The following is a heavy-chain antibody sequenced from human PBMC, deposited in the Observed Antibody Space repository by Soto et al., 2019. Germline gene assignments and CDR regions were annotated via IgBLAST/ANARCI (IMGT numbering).Heavy chain of an antibody. V-gene: IGHV3-33*01. D-gene: IGHD6-13*01. CDR3: AREQGEAAGLDY. Sequence: QVQLVESGGGVVQPGRSLRLSCAASGFTFSSYGMHWVRQAPGKGLEWVAVIWYDGSNKYYADSVKGRFTISRDNSKNTLYLQMNSLRAEDTAVYYCAREQGEAAGLDYWGQGTLVTVSS. CDR2: IWYDGSNK. CDR1: GFTFSSYG. J-gene: IGHJ4*02.